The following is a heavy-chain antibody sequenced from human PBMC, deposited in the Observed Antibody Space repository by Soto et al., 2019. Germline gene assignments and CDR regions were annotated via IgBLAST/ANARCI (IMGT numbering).Heavy chain of an antibody. CDR1: GGTFSSYA. V-gene: IGHV1-69*06. J-gene: IGHJ4*02. CDR3: ARGHGYNHRYPAL. Sequence: ASVKVSCKASGGTFSSYAISWVRQAPGQGLEWMGGIIPIFGTANYAQKFQGRVTITADKSTSTAYMELSSLRSEDAAVYYCARGHGYNHRYPALWGQGTLVTVSS. CDR2: IIPIFGTA. D-gene: IGHD5-12*01.